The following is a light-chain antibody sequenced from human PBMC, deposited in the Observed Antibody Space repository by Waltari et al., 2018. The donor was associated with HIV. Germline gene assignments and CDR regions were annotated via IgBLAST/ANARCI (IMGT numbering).Light chain of an antibody. J-gene: IGKJ1*01. Sequence: ELVFTQPPAPRSLSPGERATLSCRASQSVSGYLAWYQQKPGQAPRLLIYDASSRATGIPARFSGSESGTDFTLTISSLEPEDFAVYYCHQRSNWPQTFGQGTKVEIK. V-gene: IGKV3-11*01. CDR2: DAS. CDR3: HQRSNWPQT. CDR1: QSVSGY.